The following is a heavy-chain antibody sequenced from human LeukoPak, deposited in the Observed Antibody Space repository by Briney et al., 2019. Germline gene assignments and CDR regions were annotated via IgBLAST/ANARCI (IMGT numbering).Heavy chain of an antibody. J-gene: IGHJ4*02. Sequence: PGGSLRLSCTASGFTFSGYSMNWIRQAPGKGLEWVSSFGTRSTSIYHAGSVKGRFAISRDNAKNSLYLQMNSLRAEDTALYYCAREVSEGFDFWGQGALVTVSS. D-gene: IGHD3-22*01. V-gene: IGHV3-21*01. CDR2: FGTRSTSI. CDR1: GFTFSGYS. CDR3: AREVSEGFDF.